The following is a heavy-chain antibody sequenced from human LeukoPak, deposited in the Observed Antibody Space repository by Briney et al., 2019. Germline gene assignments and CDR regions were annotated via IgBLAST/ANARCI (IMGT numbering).Heavy chain of an antibody. CDR2: IYYSGST. CDR1: GGSISSGGYY. Sequence: SETLSLTCIVSGGSISSGGYYWSWIRQHPGKGLEWIGYIYYSGSTYYNPSLKSRVTISVDTSKNQFSLKLSSVTAADTAVYYCARSEGSSSYYYYYMDVWGKGTTVTVSS. V-gene: IGHV4-31*03. CDR3: ARSEGSSSYYYYYMDV. D-gene: IGHD6-6*01. J-gene: IGHJ6*03.